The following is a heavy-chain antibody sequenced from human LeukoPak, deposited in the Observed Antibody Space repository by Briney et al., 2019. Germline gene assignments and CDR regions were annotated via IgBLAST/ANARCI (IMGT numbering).Heavy chain of an antibody. CDR3: VRRDAGWNYFDY. J-gene: IGHJ4*02. V-gene: IGHV4-59*08. Sequence: PSETLSLTCAISGGSINSHYWGWIRQPAGKALQWIGNVYYTGKSSYNPSLRSRVTISLDTSKNHLSLNLTSVLAADTAIYYCVRRDAGWNYFDYWGQGILLTVSS. D-gene: IGHD6-19*01. CDR2: VYYTGKS. CDR1: GGSINSHY.